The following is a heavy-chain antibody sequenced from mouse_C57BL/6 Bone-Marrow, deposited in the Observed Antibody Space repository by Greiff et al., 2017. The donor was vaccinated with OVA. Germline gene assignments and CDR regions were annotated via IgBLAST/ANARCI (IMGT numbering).Heavy chain of an antibody. CDR1: GYTFTSYW. D-gene: IGHD1-1*01. V-gene: IGHV1-64*01. J-gene: IGHJ1*03. CDR2: IHPNSGST. Sequence: QVQLQQPGAELVKPGASVKLSCKASGYTFTSYWMHWVKQRPGQGLEWIGMIHPNSGSTNYNEKFKSKATLTVDKSSSTAYMQLSSLTSEDSAVXYCARVTTGWYFAVWGTGTTVPVSS. CDR3: ARVTTGWYFAV.